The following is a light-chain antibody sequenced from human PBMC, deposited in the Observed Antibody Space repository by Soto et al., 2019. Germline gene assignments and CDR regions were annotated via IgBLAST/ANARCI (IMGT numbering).Light chain of an antibody. V-gene: IGKV3-15*01. CDR1: ETVATN. J-gene: IGKJ1*01. Sequence: PGERATLSCWASETVATNLAWYQQKPGQAPRLLISGASTRAAGISHRFRGSGSGTEFTLTISSLRSEDSAIYYCQQYFEWPPMTFGQGTKVEI. CDR3: QQYFEWPPMT. CDR2: GAS.